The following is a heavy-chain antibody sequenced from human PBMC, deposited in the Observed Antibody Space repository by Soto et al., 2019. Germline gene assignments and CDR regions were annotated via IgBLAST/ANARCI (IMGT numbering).Heavy chain of an antibody. CDR2: IWYDGSNK. Sequence: QVQLVESGGGVVQPGRSLRLSCAASGFTFSSYGMHWVRQAPGKGLEWVAVIWYDGSNKYYADSVKGRFTISRDNSKNTGDLQMNSVRAEDTAVYYCARESRAAAGCFDIWGQGTMVTVSS. J-gene: IGHJ3*02. CDR3: ARESRAAAGCFDI. D-gene: IGHD6-13*01. CDR1: GFTFSSYG. V-gene: IGHV3-33*01.